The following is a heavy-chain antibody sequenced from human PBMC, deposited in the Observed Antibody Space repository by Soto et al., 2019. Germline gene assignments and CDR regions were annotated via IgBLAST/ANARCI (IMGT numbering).Heavy chain of an antibody. CDR3: AASCVACGGFNYHGMDV. CDR2: IYPGDSDT. CDR1: GYSFTSYW. V-gene: IGHV5-51*01. Sequence: GESLKISCKGSGYSFTSYWIGWVRQMPGKGLEWMGIIYPGDSDTSYSPSFQGQVTISADKSISTAYLQWSSLKASDTAMYYCAASCVACGGFNYHGMDVWGQGTTVTVSS. D-gene: IGHD2-21*01. J-gene: IGHJ6*02.